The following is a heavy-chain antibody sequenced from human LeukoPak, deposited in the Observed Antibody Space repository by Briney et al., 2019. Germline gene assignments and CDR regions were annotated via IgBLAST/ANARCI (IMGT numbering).Heavy chain of an antibody. J-gene: IGHJ4*02. D-gene: IGHD3-9*01. CDR1: GDSFSGYY. CDR2: INHSGST. CDR3: ARWGGVRYFAWLLSREFDY. Sequence: SETLSLIYAVYGDSFSGYYWSWIRQPRGKGLEGIGEINHSGSTNYNPSLKSRVTTSVDASKNQFSLKLSSVTAADTAVYYCARWGGVRYFAWLLSREFDYWGQGTLVTVSS. V-gene: IGHV4-34*01.